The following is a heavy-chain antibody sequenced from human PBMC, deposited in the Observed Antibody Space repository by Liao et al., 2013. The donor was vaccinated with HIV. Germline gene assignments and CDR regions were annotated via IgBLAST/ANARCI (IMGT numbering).Heavy chain of an antibody. J-gene: IGHJ5*02. CDR1: GGSVSSYY. CDR3: ARDWGGNYNFWSGRSGFDP. V-gene: IGHV4-4*07. CDR2: IYTSGSI. Sequence: QVQLQESGPGLVKPSETLSLTCSVSGGSVSSYYWSWIRQSAGKGLEWIGRIYTSGSINYNPSLKSRATMSVDTSKNQFFLNVTSVTAADTAVYYCARDWGGNYNFWSGRSGFDPWGQGTLVTVSS. D-gene: IGHD3-3*01.